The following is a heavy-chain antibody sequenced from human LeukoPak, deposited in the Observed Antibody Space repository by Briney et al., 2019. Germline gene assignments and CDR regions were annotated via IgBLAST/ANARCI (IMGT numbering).Heavy chain of an antibody. Sequence: GGSLRLSCAASGFTFSSYAMHWVRQAPGKGLEWVAVISYDGSNKYYADSVKGRFTIPRDNSKNTLYLQMNSLRAEDTAVYYCARPARDYDFWSGYFEFDYWGQGTLVTVSS. V-gene: IGHV3-30-3*01. CDR2: ISYDGSNK. CDR3: ARPARDYDFWSGYFEFDY. CDR1: GFTFSSYA. J-gene: IGHJ4*02. D-gene: IGHD3-3*01.